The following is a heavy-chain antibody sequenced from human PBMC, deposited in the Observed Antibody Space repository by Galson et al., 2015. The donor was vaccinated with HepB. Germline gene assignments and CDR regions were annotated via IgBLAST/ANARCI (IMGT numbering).Heavy chain of an antibody. Sequence: SVKVSCKASGYTFTSYGISWVRQAPGQGLEWMGWISAYNGNTNYAQKLQGRVTMTTDTSTSTAYMELRSLRSDDTAVYYCARAYEITDIVVVVAATPTRMGAFEIWGQGTMVTVSS. CDR2: ISAYNGNT. CDR3: ARAYEITDIVVVVAATPTRMGAFEI. CDR1: GYTFTSYG. V-gene: IGHV1-18*01. J-gene: IGHJ3*02. D-gene: IGHD2-15*01.